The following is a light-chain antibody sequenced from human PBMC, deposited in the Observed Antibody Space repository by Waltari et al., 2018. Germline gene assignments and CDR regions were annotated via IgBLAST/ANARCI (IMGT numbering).Light chain of an antibody. CDR2: WAS. Sequence: DIVVTQSPDSVAVSLGERATINCKSSQSVLYSSNNMNYLAWYQQKPGLPPRLLIYWASTRESGGPDLFSGIGSVTDFTLTINTLQAEDMAVYYCQQYYSTPPAFGQGTRVEI. CDR3: QQYYSTPPA. J-gene: IGKJ1*01. V-gene: IGKV4-1*01. CDR1: QSVLYSSNNMNY.